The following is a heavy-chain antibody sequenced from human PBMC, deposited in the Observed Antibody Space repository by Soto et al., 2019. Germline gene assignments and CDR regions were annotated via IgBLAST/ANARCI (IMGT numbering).Heavy chain of an antibody. D-gene: IGHD3-10*01. CDR1: GFSFNSLA. CDR2: ISHNGATT. V-gene: IGHV3-64D*08. CDR3: VKDRAIDY. Sequence: GGSLRLSCSASGFSFNSLAMHWVRQAPGKGLQYVASISHNGATTYYADSVKGRFIISRDNSKNSLFLQMSSLTIEDTAVYYCVKDRAIDYCGKGTLVTVYS. J-gene: IGHJ4*01.